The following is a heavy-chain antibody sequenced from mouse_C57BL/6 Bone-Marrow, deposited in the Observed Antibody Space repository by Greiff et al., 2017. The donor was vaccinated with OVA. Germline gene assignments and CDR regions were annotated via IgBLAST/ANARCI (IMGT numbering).Heavy chain of an antibody. V-gene: IGHV5-4*03. D-gene: IGHD1-1*01. J-gene: IGHJ2*01. CDR1: GFTFSSYA. CDR3: ARYYYYGYYFDY. CDR2: ISDGGSYT. Sequence: EVKLMESGGGLVKPGGSLKLSCAASGFTFSSYAMSWVRQTPEKRLEWVATISDGGSYTYYPDNVKGRFTISRDNAKNNLYLQMSHLKSEDTAMYYCARYYYYGYYFDYWGQGTTLTVSS.